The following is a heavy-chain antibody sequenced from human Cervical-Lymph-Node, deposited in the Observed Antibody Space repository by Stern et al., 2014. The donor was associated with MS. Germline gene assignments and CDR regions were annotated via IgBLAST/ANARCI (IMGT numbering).Heavy chain of an antibody. CDR1: GYSFTSYW. CDR2: IFPGDSDT. J-gene: IGHJ4*02. Sequence: VELVQSGAEVKKPGESLKISCQGSGYSFTSYWIGWVRQMPGKGLEWMGSIFPGDSDTIYSPSFQDQVTISSDKSNRTAYLQWISLKASDTAIYYCARPKDYVDFKNWGQGTLVTVSS. V-gene: IGHV5-51*03. D-gene: IGHD4-17*01. CDR3: ARPKDYVDFKN.